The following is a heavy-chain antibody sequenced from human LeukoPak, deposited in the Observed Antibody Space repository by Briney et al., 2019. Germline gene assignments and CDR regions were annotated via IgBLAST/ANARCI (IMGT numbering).Heavy chain of an antibody. CDR2: ISGSGGST. D-gene: IGHD3-22*01. Sequence: PGGSLRLSCAASGFTFSSYAMSWVRQAPGKGLEWVSAISGSGGSTYYADSVKGRFTISRDNSKNTLYLQMNSLRAEDTAVYYCARDHYYDSSGSDAFDIWGQGTMVTVSS. V-gene: IGHV3-23*01. CDR3: ARDHYYDSSGSDAFDI. J-gene: IGHJ3*02. CDR1: GFTFSSYA.